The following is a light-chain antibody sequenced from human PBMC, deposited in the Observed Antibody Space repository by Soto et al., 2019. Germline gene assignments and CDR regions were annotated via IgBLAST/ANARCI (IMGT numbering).Light chain of an antibody. CDR2: DVS. CDR3: SSYTSTPTV. V-gene: IGLV2-14*01. CDR1: SIDVGGYNY. Sequence: QSALTQPASVSGSPGQSITISCTGTSIDVGGYNYVSWYQQHPGKAPKLMIYDVSNRPSGVSNRSSGPKSGNTASLTISGLQAEDEADYYCSSYTSTPTVFGTGTKVTVL. J-gene: IGLJ1*01.